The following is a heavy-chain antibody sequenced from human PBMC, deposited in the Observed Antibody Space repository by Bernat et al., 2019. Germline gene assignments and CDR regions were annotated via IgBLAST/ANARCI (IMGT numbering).Heavy chain of an antibody. Sequence: EVQLVESGGGLVQPGGSLRLSCAASGFSFSSYDMNGVRQAPGKGLEWVSLVTGSGTTIFFAASVKGRFTVSSDNAKNSLYLQMTSLRAEDTAVYYCARGGGAFDIWGHGTMVTVSS. CDR1: GFSFSSYD. J-gene: IGHJ3*02. V-gene: IGHV3-48*01. CDR2: VTGSGTTI. CDR3: ARGGGAFDI.